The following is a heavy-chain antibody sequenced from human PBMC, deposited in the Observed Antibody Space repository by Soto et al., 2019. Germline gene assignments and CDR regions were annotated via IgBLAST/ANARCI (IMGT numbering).Heavy chain of an antibody. D-gene: IGHD1-26*01. CDR2: ISSDGSSY. V-gene: IGHV3-30*18. CDR3: AKDRGLAESGTWSHYYSGMDV. Sequence: QVQLLESGGGVVQPGRSLRLSCVASGFTLTNNGMHWVRQAPGQGLEWVAVISSDGSSYYYGDSVRGRFTISRDTSKNTLFLEMNIMTTADTAVYYCAKDRGLAESGTWSHYYSGMDVWGQGTSVTVS. J-gene: IGHJ6*02. CDR1: GFTLTNNG.